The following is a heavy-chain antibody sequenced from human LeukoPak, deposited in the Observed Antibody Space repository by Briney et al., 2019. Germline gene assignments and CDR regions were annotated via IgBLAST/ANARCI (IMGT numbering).Heavy chain of an antibody. J-gene: IGHJ4*02. Sequence: GGSLRLSCAASGFTLSSYAMHWVRQAPGKGLEWVAVISTDGSKKYYADSVKGRFTISRDNSKYTLDLQMNSLRDEDTAVYYRARDLRYYDSSGSDYWGQGTLVTVSS. CDR2: ISTDGSKK. V-gene: IGHV3-30-3*01. D-gene: IGHD3-22*01. CDR3: ARDLRYYDSSGSDY. CDR1: GFTLSSYA.